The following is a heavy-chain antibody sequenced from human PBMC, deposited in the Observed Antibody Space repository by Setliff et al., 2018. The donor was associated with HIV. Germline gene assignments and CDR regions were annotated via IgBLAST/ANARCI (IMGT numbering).Heavy chain of an antibody. CDR3: FTGGYHHSGGYWGSYYYLDV. J-gene: IGHJ6*03. V-gene: IGHV4-4*08. CDR1: GGSISSHY. D-gene: IGHD2-21*02. Sequence: PSETLSLTCTVSGGSISSHYWSWIRQPPGKGLEWIGHIYTSGSTNYNPSLKSRVTMSVGTSKNQFSLKLSSVTAADTAMYYCFTGGYHHSGGYWGSYYYLDVWGKGTTVTVSS. CDR2: IYTSGST.